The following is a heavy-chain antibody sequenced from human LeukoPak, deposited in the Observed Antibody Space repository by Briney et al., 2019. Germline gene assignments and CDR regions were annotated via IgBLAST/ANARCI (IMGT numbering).Heavy chain of an antibody. J-gene: IGHJ3*02. V-gene: IGHV4-30-4*01. D-gene: IGHD3-22*01. CDR1: GVSISSGDYY. CDR2: IYYSGST. CDR3: AREKYGYYLAAFDI. Sequence: SQTLSLTCTVSGVSISSGDYYWSWIRQPPGKGLEWIGYIYYSGSTYYNPSLKSRVTISVDTSKNQFSLKLSSVTAADTAVYYCAREKYGYYLAAFDIWGQGTMVTVSS.